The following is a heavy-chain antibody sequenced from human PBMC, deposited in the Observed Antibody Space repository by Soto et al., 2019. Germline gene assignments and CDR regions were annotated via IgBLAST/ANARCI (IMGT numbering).Heavy chain of an antibody. J-gene: IGHJ6*02. CDR1: GFTFSNYA. D-gene: IGHD3-3*01. CDR2: FSGSGGST. CDR3: ARDWTGDTCPCLDV. Sequence: EVQLLESGGGLVQPAGSLRLSCAAAGFTFSNYALTWVRQSPGKGLEWVSTFSGSGGSTYYADSVRGRFTISRDNSKNTLLRQMNSLRVEDTAIYYCARDWTGDTCPCLDVWGQGTTVSVSS. V-gene: IGHV3-23*01.